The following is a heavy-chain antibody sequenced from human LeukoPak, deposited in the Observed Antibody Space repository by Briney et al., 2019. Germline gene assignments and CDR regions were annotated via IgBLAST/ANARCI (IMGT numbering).Heavy chain of an antibody. CDR3: ARDTGLRSSDY. CDR1: GFTFSGYT. J-gene: IGHJ4*02. Sequence: AGRSLRLSCAASGFTFSGYTMHWVRQAPGKGLDWVSLISYDESTKYYSDSVKGRFTISRDNSKNTLYLQMNNLRVEDTAVYYCARDTGLRSSDYWGQGTLVTVSS. V-gene: IGHV3-30-3*01. CDR2: ISYDESTK. D-gene: IGHD5-12*01.